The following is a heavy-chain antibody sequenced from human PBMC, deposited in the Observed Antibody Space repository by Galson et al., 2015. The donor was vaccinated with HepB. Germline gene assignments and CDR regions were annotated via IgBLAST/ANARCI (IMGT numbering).Heavy chain of an antibody. CDR1: GFTFSSYA. Sequence: SLRLSCAASGFTFSSYAMSWVRQAPGKGLEWVSAISGSGGSTYYADSVKGRFTISRDNSKNSLYLQMNSLRAEDTAVYYCAREYPGYYYGMDVWGQGTTVTVSS. J-gene: IGHJ6*02. V-gene: IGHV3-23*01. CDR2: ISGSGGST. CDR3: AREYPGYYYGMDV.